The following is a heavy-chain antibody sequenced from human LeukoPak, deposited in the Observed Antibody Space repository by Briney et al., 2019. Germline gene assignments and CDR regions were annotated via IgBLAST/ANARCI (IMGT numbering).Heavy chain of an antibody. Sequence: GGSLRLSCAASGFTFSNAWVSWVRQAPGKGLEWVGRIKSKTDGGTTDYAAPVKGRFTISRDDSKNTLYLQMNSLKTEDTAVYYCTTEGYDSSAIYGDYWGQGTLVTVSS. CDR1: GFTFSNAW. CDR3: TTEGYDSSAIYGDY. CDR2: IKSKTDGGTT. D-gene: IGHD3-22*01. V-gene: IGHV3-15*01. J-gene: IGHJ4*02.